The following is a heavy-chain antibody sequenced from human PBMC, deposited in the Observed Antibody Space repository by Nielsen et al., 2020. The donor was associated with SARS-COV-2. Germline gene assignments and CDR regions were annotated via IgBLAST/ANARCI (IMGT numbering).Heavy chain of an antibody. CDR2: IYYSGST. Sequence: SETLSLTCTVSGGSINSYYWSWIRQPPGKGLEWIGSIYYSGSTYYNPSLKSRVTISVDTSKNQFSLKLSSVTAADTAVYYCARDPPGSMAVAATTQNYWGQGTLVTVSS. J-gene: IGHJ4*02. V-gene: IGHV4-59*12. D-gene: IGHD6-19*01. CDR3: ARDPPGSMAVAATTQNY. CDR1: GGSINSYY.